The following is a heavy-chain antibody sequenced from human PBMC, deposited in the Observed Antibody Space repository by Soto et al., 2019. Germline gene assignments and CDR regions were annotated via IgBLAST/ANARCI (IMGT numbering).Heavy chain of an antibody. CDR1: GYSFTSYW. D-gene: IGHD6-19*01. V-gene: IGHV5-51*01. CDR3: ARKAHGGYPYSSGWMEDDY. CDR2: IYPGDSDT. J-gene: IGHJ4*02. Sequence: PGESLKISCKGPGYSFTSYWIGWVRQRPGKGLEWMGIIYPGDSDTRYSPSFQGQVTISADKSISTAYLQWSSLKASDTAMYYCARKAHGGYPYSSGWMEDDYWGQGTLVTVSS.